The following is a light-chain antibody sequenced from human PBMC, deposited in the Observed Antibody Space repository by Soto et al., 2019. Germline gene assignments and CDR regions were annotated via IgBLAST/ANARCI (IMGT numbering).Light chain of an antibody. V-gene: IGKV1-27*01. J-gene: IGKJ5*01. CDR2: SAS. Sequence: IQMTQSASSLSASVGDRITITCRASQDISNYLAWYQQKPGKVPKLLVYSASTLQSGVPSRFSGSGSGTDFTLTISSLQPEDVATYFCQKYNSALTFGQGTRLEI. CDR3: QKYNSALT. CDR1: QDISNY.